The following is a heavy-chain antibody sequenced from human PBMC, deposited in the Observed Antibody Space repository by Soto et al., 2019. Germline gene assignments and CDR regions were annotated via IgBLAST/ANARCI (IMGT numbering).Heavy chain of an antibody. V-gene: IGHV4-61*08. CDR2: IYYSGSS. CDR3: ARVERWSIYFDL. J-gene: IGHJ4*02. Sequence: SETLSLTCTVSGGSVRSGDHYWSWFRQPPGKGLEWIGYIYYSGSSNYNPSLKSRVTISVDTSKNHFSLKLSSVTAADTAIYYCARVERWSIYFDLWGQGTQVTVS. D-gene: IGHD2-15*01. CDR1: GGSVRSGDHY.